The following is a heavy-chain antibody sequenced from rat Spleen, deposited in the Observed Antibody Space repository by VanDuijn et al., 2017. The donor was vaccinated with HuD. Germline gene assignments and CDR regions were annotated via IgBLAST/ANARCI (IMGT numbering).Heavy chain of an antibody. CDR3: ARHRGILRIITPYYWYFDF. Sequence: EVQLVESDGGLVQPGRSLKLSCAASGFTFSDYYMAWVRQAPTKGLEWVATISYDGSSTYYRDSVKGRFTISRDNAKSTLYLQMNSLRSEDTATYYCARHRGILRIITPYYWYFDFWGPGTMVTVSS. D-gene: IGHD1-6*01. CDR2: ISYDGSST. J-gene: IGHJ1*01. V-gene: IGHV5-29*01. CDR1: GFTFSDYY.